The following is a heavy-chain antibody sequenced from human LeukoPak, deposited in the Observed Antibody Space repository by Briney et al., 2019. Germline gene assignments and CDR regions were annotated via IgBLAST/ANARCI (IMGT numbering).Heavy chain of an antibody. J-gene: IGHJ6*03. CDR3: ARGGPSSWYYYYYYMDV. D-gene: IGHD6-13*01. CDR1: GGSISSSSYY. V-gene: IGHV4-39*01. CDR2: IYYSGGT. Sequence: PSETLSLTCTVSGGSISSSSYYRGWIRQPPGKGLEWIGSIYYSGGTYYNPSLKSRVTISVDTSKNQFSLKLSSVTAADTAVYYCARGGPSSWYYYYYYMDVWGKGTTVTVSS.